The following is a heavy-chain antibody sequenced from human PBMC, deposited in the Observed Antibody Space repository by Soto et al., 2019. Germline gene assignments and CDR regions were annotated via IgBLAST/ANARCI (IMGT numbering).Heavy chain of an antibody. J-gene: IGHJ5*02. CDR1: GFTFSSYE. Sequence: EVQLVESGGGLVQPGGSLRLSCAASGFTFSSYEMNWVRQAPGKGLEWVSYISSSGSTIYYADSVKGRFTISRDNAKYSLYLQMNSLRAEDTAVYYCARGANGDYVGWFDPWGQGTLVTVSS. D-gene: IGHD4-17*01. V-gene: IGHV3-48*03. CDR2: ISSSGSTI. CDR3: ARGANGDYVGWFDP.